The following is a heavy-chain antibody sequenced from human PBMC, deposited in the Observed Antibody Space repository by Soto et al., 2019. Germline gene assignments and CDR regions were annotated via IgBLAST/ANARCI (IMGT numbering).Heavy chain of an antibody. V-gene: IGHV4-39*01. CDR3: ARRPRIYYYDSSGYRVGYFDY. D-gene: IGHD3-22*01. Sequence: PXGTLSLTCTVSGGSISSSSYYGGWIRQPPGKGLEWIGSIYYSGSTYYNPSLKSRVTISVDTSKNQFSLKLSSVTAADTAVYYCARRPRIYYYDSSGYRVGYFDYWGQGTLVTVSS. CDR2: IYYSGST. CDR1: GGSISSSSYY. J-gene: IGHJ4*02.